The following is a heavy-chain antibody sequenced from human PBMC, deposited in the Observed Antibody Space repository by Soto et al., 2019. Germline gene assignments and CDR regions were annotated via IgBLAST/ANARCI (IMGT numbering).Heavy chain of an antibody. Sequence: GASLKVSGKYSGFTVSSYAISWVRQAPGQGLEWMGRIIPFIGTANYAQKFQGRVTITADESTSTAYMELTSLRSEDTAVYYCARVVMTTVPASFYYGMDVWGQGPTVTVS. J-gene: IGHJ6*02. CDR1: GFTVSSYA. D-gene: IGHD4-4*01. CDR2: IIPFIGTA. V-gene: IGHV1-69*11. CDR3: ARVVMTTVPASFYYGMDV.